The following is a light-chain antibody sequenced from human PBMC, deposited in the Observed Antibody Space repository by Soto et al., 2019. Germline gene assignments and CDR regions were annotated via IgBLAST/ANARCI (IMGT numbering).Light chain of an antibody. V-gene: IGLV1-44*01. Sequence: QSVLTQPPSASGTPGQRVTISCSGSSSNIGSSTVNWYQQLPGTAPKLLIYTNNQRPSAVPDRFSGSKSGTSASLAISGLQSEDEADYYCAAWDDSLNGVVFGGGTKLTVL. CDR3: AAWDDSLNGVV. CDR2: TNN. CDR1: SSNIGSST. J-gene: IGLJ2*01.